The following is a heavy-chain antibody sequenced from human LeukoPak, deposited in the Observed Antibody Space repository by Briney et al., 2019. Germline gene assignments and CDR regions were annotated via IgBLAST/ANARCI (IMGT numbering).Heavy chain of an antibody. J-gene: IGHJ3*02. V-gene: IGHV1-69*05. CDR3: AILGLYDLGAFDI. CDR1: GGTFSSYA. D-gene: IGHD3-16*01. CDR2: IIPIFGTA. Sequence: SVKVSCKASGGTFSSYAISWVRQAPGQGLEWMGRIIPIFGTANYAQKFQGRVTITTDESTSTAHMELSSLRSEDTAVYYCAILGLYDLGAFDIWGQGTMVTVSS.